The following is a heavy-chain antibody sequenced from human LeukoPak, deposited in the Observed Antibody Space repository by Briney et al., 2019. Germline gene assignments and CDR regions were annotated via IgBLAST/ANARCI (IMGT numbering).Heavy chain of an antibody. CDR1: GFTFSSYE. D-gene: IGHD1-1*01. Sequence: GGSLRLSCAASGFTFSSYEMNWVRQAPGRGLEWVSYISGSGVTMYYADSVKGRFTISRDNSKNTLFLQMHSLRAEDTAVYYCAKGNWNDEYIFDYWGQGTLVTVSS. V-gene: IGHV3-48*03. J-gene: IGHJ4*02. CDR2: ISGSGVTM. CDR3: AKGNWNDEYIFDY.